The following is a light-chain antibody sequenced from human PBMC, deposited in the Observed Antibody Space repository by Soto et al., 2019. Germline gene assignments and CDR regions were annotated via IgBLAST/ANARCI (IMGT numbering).Light chain of an antibody. CDR3: QHYGSSPFT. J-gene: IGKJ4*01. Sequence: EIVLTQSPGTLSLSPGERATLSCRASQSVSSSYLAWYQQKPGQAPRLLIYGASSRATGIPDRFSGSGSGTDFTLTISRLEPEDCAVYYCQHYGSSPFTFGGGTKVEI. V-gene: IGKV3-20*01. CDR2: GAS. CDR1: QSVSSSY.